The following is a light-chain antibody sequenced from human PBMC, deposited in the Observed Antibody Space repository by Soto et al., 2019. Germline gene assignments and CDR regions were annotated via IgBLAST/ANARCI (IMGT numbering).Light chain of an antibody. CDR1: QSVSRSY. CDR3: QQYGSRLP. V-gene: IGKV3-20*01. J-gene: IGKJ4*01. Sequence: EIVLTQSPGTLSLSPGERATLSCRASQSVSRSYLAWYQQKPGQAPRLLIYGASSRATGIPDSFSVSGSGTDFSLTMSRLEPEDLAVYYCQQYGSRLPFGGGTTVEIK. CDR2: GAS.